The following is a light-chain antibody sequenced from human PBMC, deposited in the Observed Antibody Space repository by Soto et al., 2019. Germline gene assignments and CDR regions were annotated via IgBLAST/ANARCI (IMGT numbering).Light chain of an antibody. CDR1: QSISNNH. V-gene: IGKV3-20*01. J-gene: IGKJ1*01. CDR2: GTS. CDR3: LQDINYPWT. Sequence: EIVLTQAPGTLSLSPGERVTLSCRASQSISNNHLAWYQQKPGQAPRLLIHGTSNRATGIPDRFSGSGSGTDFTLAISSLQPEDSATYYCLQDINYPWTFGQGTKVDIK.